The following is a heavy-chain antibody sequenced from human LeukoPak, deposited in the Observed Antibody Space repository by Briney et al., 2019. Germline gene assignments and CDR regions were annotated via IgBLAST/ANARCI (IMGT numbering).Heavy chain of an antibody. CDR2: IIPIFGTA. CDR3: ARVGYHFWSAYYFEY. D-gene: IGHD3-3*02. CDR1: GGTFSSYA. J-gene: IGHJ4*02. V-gene: IGHV1-69*13. Sequence: ASVKVSCKASGGTFSSYAISWVRQAPGQGLEWMGGIIPIFGTANYAQKFQGRVTITADESTSTAYMELSSLRSEDTAVYYCARVGYHFWSAYYFEYWGQGTLVTVSS.